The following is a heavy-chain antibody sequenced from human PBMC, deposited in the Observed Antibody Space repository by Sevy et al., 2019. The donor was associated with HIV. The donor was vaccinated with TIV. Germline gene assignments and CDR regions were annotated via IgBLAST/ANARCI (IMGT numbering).Heavy chain of an antibody. CDR3: VRWDYSTSGNWFDP. CDR1: GFTFSRYG. Sequence: GGSLRLSCGASGFTFSRYGMNWVRQAPGKGLEWVSYISSSGHYIQYADSVRGRFTISRDNARDSLDLQMNSLRAEDTAVYFCVRWDYSTSGNWFDPWGQGTLVTVSS. J-gene: IGHJ5*02. D-gene: IGHD6-13*01. CDR2: ISSSGHYI. V-gene: IGHV3-21*01.